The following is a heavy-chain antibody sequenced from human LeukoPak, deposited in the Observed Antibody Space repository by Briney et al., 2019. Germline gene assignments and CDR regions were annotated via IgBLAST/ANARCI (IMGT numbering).Heavy chain of an antibody. CDR2: IIPISGTA. CDR1: GGTFSSHA. Sequence: SVKVSCKASGGTFSSHAISWVRQAPGQGLEWMGGIIPISGTASYAQKFQGRVTFTTDESTSTAYMELTSLKSEDTAVYYCARGGTFYRRTLLNYFDYWGQGSLVTVSS. D-gene: IGHD1-14*01. J-gene: IGHJ4*02. CDR3: ARGGTFYRRTLLNYFDY. V-gene: IGHV1-69*05.